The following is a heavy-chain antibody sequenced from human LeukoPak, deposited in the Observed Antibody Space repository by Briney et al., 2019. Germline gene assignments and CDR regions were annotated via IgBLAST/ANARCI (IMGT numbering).Heavy chain of an antibody. CDR3: ARQECSSTSCQFDY. Sequence: PSETLSLTCTVSGGSMSSYYWSWIRQPPGKGLEWIGYIYYSGSTNYNPSLKSRVTISVDTSKNQFSLKLSSVTAADTAVYYCARQECSSTSCQFDYWGQGTLVTVSS. CDR1: GGSMSSYY. V-gene: IGHV4-59*08. D-gene: IGHD2-2*01. CDR2: IYYSGST. J-gene: IGHJ4*02.